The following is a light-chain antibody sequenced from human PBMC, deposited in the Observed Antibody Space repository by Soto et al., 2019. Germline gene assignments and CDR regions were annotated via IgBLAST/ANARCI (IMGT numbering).Light chain of an antibody. CDR2: AAS. J-gene: IGKJ4*02. CDR3: QHLNSPPRALA. V-gene: IGKV1-9*01. Sequence: DIQLTQSPSFLSASVGDRVTITSRASQGIRTFLAWYQQNLGAAPKLLIYAASTLQSGVSLRFSGSGTGTEFTQTVSSLQPEDVATYYCQHLNSPPRALACGGGTKVE. CDR1: QGIRTF.